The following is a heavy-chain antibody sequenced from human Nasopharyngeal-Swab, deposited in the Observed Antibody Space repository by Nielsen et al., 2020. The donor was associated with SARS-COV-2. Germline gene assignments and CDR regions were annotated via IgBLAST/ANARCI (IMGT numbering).Heavy chain of an antibody. CDR2: ISYDGSNK. J-gene: IGHJ4*02. CDR1: GFTFSSYG. D-gene: IGHD1-7*01. V-gene: IGHV3-30*18. Sequence: GESLKISCAASGFTFSSYGMHWVRQAPGKGLEWVAVISYDGSNKYYADSVKGRFTISRDNSKNTLYLQMNSLRAEDTAVYYCAKDGITGTTYYFDYWGQGTLVTVS. CDR3: AKDGITGTTYYFDY.